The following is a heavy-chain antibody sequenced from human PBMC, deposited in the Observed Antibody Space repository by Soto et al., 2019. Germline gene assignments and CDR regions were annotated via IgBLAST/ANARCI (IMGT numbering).Heavy chain of an antibody. V-gene: IGHV1-18*01. CDR3: ARDQESITNRILQY. D-gene: IGHD3-10*01. CDR1: GDTFASFG. CDR2: ISAYNGNT. Sequence: ASVKVSCKASGDTFASFGFSWVRQAPGQGLEWLGWISAYNGNTHYAQKVRDRVTLTTDTSTNTAYMELRSLTSDDTAVYYCARDQESITNRILQYWGQGTRVTVSS. J-gene: IGHJ4*02.